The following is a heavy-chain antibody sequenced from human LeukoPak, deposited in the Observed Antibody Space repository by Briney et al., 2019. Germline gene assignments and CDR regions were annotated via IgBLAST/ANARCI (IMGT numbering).Heavy chain of an antibody. CDR2: ISTANGNT. Sequence: ASVKVSCKASGYSFTTYGMGWVRQAPGQGLELMGWISTANGNTKYAQKFQGRVTMTTDTSTSTVYLILWSLRSDDTAVYYCARDGSGSVPYWGQGTLVSVS. J-gene: IGHJ4*02. CDR1: GYSFTTYG. CDR3: ARDGSGSVPY. V-gene: IGHV1-18*01. D-gene: IGHD1-26*01.